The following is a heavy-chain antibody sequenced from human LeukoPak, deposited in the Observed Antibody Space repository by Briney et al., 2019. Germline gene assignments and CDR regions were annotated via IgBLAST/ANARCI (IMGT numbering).Heavy chain of an antibody. CDR2: IKQDGSEK. Sequence: GGSLRLSCAASGFTFSSYWMSWVRQAPGKGLEWVANIKQDGSEKYYVDSVKGRFTISRDNAKNSLYPQMNSLRAEDTAVYYCASSIVVVANDAFDIWGQGTMVTVSS. V-gene: IGHV3-7*03. CDR3: ASSIVVVANDAFDI. J-gene: IGHJ3*02. CDR1: GFTFSSYW. D-gene: IGHD3-22*01.